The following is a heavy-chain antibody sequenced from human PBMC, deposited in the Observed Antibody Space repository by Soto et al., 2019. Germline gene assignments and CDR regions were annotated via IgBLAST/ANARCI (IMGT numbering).Heavy chain of an antibody. Sequence: DVQLLESGGDLVQPGGSLRLSCAASGFIFSNYAMSWVRQAPGKGLEWVSLIRGSGGPTNYADSVKGRFTVSRDNSKNILLLQMNSLRGEDTAVYYCVKDFRVGYDWTHDWGQGTLVTVSS. D-gene: IGHD5-12*01. CDR1: GFIFSNYA. CDR3: VKDFRVGYDWTHD. CDR2: IRGSGGPT. V-gene: IGHV3-23*01. J-gene: IGHJ4*02.